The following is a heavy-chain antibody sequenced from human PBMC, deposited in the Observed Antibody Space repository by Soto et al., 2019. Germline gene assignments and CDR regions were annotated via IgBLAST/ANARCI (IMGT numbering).Heavy chain of an antibody. J-gene: IGHJ4*02. V-gene: IGHV4-61*01. Sequence: QVKLQESGPGLVKPSETLSLTCTVSGGSVNSDYYYWTWILQPPGKGLEWIGYIYNSGRTNYNPSLKSRVSISMDTSRNQFSLKLTSVTAADTAVFYCAREYSNSPEAFDIWGQGSLVTVSS. D-gene: IGHD1-26*01. CDR1: GGSVNSDYYY. CDR3: AREYSNSPEAFDI. CDR2: IYNSGRT.